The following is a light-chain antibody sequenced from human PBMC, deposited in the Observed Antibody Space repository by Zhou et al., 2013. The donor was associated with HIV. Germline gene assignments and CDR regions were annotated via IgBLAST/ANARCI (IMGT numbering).Light chain of an antibody. CDR3: QQYYDYLWT. CDR1: EDISTY. J-gene: IGKJ1*01. Sequence: AIRVTQSPSSLSASTGDRVTITCRASEDISTYLAWYQQKSGKAPKILMYAASTLQSAVPSRFSGSGSGTDFTLTINCLQSEDFATYYCQQYYDYLWTFGHGTKV. V-gene: IGKV1-8*01. CDR2: AAS.